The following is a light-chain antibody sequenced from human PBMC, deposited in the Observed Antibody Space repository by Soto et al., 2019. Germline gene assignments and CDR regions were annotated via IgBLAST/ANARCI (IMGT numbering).Light chain of an antibody. J-gene: IGKJ5*01. CDR3: QQYENLPT. CDR1: QSISSF. Sequence: EIVMTQSPATLSVSPGERATLYCRASQSISSFLAWYQQKPGQAPRLLIYGASNRATGIPARFSGSGSGTEFTLTISSLQSEDFATYYCQQYENLPTFGQGTRLEIK. CDR2: GAS. V-gene: IGKV3D-15*01.